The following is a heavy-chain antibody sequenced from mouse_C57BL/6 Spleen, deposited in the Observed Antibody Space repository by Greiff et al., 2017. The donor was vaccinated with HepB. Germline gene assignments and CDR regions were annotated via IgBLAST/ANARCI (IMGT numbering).Heavy chain of an antibody. CDR2: ILPGSGST. D-gene: IGHD1-1*01. V-gene: IGHV1-9*01. CDR1: GYTFTGYW. J-gene: IGHJ3*01. Sequence: LQHSGAELMKPGASVKLSCKATGYTFTGYWIEWVKQRPGHGLEWIGEILPGSGSTNYNEKFKGKATFTADTSSNTAYMQLSSLTTEDSAIYYCARPENYYGSSRAWFAYWGQGTLVTVSA. CDR3: ARPENYYGSSRAWFAY.